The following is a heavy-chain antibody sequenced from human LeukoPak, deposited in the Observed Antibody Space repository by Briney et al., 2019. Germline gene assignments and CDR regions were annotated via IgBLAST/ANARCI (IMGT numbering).Heavy chain of an antibody. Sequence: GGSLRLSCAASGFTFSSYGMHWVRQAPGKGLEWVADISYEGSNKYYADSVKARFTISRDNSKNTLYLQMNSLRAKDTAEYYCAKDREQWLAYYFDDWGQGTLVTVSS. CDR3: AKDREQWLAYYFDD. D-gene: IGHD6-19*01. CDR1: GFTFSSYG. V-gene: IGHV3-30*18. J-gene: IGHJ4*02. CDR2: ISYEGSNK.